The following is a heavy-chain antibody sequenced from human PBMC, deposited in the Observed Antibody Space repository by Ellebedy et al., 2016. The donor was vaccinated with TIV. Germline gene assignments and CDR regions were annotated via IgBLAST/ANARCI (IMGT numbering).Heavy chain of an antibody. Sequence: GESLKISCAASGFTFSDYWMSWVRQAPGKGLEWVANIKQDGSEKWYVDSVKGRFTISRDNAKNTLYLQMNSLRAEDTAVYYCARDPWGLSADWGQGTLVTVSS. CDR2: IKQDGSEK. CDR1: GFTFSDYW. J-gene: IGHJ4*02. D-gene: IGHD3-16*01. CDR3: ARDPWGLSAD. V-gene: IGHV3-7*01.